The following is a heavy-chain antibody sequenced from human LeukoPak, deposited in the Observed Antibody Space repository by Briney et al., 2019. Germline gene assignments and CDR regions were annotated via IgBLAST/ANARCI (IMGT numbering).Heavy chain of an antibody. D-gene: IGHD6-13*01. V-gene: IGHV1-2*06. Sequence: AASVKVSCKASGYTFSGYYIPWVRQAPGQGPEWMGRINPSNGVTSYAQKFRDRVTMTRDTSITTADMELSRLRSDDTATYYCARQRGGGYDFDSWGQGTLVTVSS. J-gene: IGHJ4*02. CDR2: INPSNGVT. CDR3: ARQRGGGYDFDS. CDR1: GYTFSGYY.